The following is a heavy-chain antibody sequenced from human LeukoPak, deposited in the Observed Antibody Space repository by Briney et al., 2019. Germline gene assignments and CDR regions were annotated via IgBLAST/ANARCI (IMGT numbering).Heavy chain of an antibody. V-gene: IGHV3-48*03. CDR2: ISSSGSTI. CDR1: GFTFSSYE. J-gene: IGHJ4*02. D-gene: IGHD4-17*01. CDR3: AREGTTVTFDY. Sequence: GGSLRLSCAASGFTFSSYEMNWVRQAPGKGLEWVSYISSSGSTIYYADSVKGRFTISGDNAKNSLYLQMNSLRAEDTAVYYCAREGTTVTFDYWGQGTLVTVSS.